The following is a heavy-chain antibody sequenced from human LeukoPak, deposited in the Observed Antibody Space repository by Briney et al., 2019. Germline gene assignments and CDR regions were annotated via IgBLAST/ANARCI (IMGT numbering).Heavy chain of an antibody. J-gene: IGHJ5*02. CDR2: IYYSGST. D-gene: IGHD2-15*01. CDR3: ARTGGVAATTPGAYWFDP. Sequence: SQTLSLTCTVSGGSINSGGYYWSWIRQHPGKGLEWIGYIYYSGSTYYNPSLKSRVTISVDTSKNQFSLKLSSVTAADTAVYYCARTGGVAATTPGAYWFDPWGQATLVTVSS. V-gene: IGHV4-31*03. CDR1: GGSINSGGYY.